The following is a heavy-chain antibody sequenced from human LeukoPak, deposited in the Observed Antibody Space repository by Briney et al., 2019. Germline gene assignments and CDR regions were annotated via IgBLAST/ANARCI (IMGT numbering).Heavy chain of an antibody. CDR2: IDNDGHGI. V-gene: IGHV3-74*01. J-gene: IGHJ6*03. CDR3: AAGGGWDPSFGVVTHIDA. Sequence: GSLRLSCVTSGFTFSGHWMHWVRQGPEKGLELVSRIDNDGHGIIYADSVKGRFTTSRDNVKNTLYLQMNSLRVEDTAVYYCAAGGGWDPSFGVVTHIDAWGKGTTVVVS. CDR1: GFTFSGHW. D-gene: IGHD3-3*01.